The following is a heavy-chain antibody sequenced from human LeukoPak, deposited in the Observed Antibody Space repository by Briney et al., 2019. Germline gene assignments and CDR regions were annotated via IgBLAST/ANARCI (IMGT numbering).Heavy chain of an antibody. CDR2: MNPNSGNT. Sequence: ASVKVSCKASGYTFISYDINWVRQATGQGLEWMGWMNPNSGNTGYAQKFQGRVTMTRNTSISTAYMELSSLRSEDTAVYYCARGVNYDFWSGYYFYAFDIWGQGTMVTVSS. D-gene: IGHD3-3*01. CDR3: ARGVNYDFWSGYYFYAFDI. J-gene: IGHJ3*02. V-gene: IGHV1-8*01. CDR1: GYTFISYD.